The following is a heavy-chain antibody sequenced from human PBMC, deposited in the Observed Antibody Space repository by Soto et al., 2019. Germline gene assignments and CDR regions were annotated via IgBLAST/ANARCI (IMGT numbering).Heavy chain of an antibody. V-gene: IGHV4-59*01. CDR2: IYYSRST. CDR1: GGSISSYY. Sequence: SETLSLTCTVSGGSISSYYWSWIRQPPGKGLEWIGYIYYSRSTNYNPSLKSRVTISVDTSKNQFSLKLSSVTAADTAVYYCARRYGTTFDYWGQGTLVTVSS. J-gene: IGHJ4*02. CDR3: ARRYGTTFDY. D-gene: IGHD1-7*01.